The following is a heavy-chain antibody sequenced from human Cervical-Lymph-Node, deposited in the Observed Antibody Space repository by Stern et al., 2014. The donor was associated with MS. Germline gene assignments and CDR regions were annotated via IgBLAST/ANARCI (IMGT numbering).Heavy chain of an antibody. Sequence: QVQLQESGPGLVRPSETLSLTCTVSGGSISDYYWSWIRQTPGKGLEWIGFIYYTAKTNYSPSLKSRVSISLDTSKNQFSLQLNSVTAADTAVYYCARALGIPGYFSDYSGFFDYWGQGRLVTVSS. CDR3: ARALGIPGYFSDYSGFFDY. J-gene: IGHJ4*02. V-gene: IGHV4-59*01. CDR1: GGSISDYY. CDR2: IYYTAKT. D-gene: IGHD3-22*01.